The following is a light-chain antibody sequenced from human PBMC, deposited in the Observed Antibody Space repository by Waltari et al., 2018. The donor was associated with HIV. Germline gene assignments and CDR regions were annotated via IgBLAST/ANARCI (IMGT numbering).Light chain of an antibody. CDR3: SSYTSSNTLV. J-gene: IGLJ2*01. Sequence: QSALTQTAPVSGSPGQSITLSCTGSSTDVGADVNVSCYQQHPGTAPKLVIYEVYNRPSGISHRFSGSKSGNTASLTISGLQAEDEADYFCSSYTSSNTLVFGGGTKVTVL. CDR1: STDVGADVN. V-gene: IGLV2-14*01. CDR2: EVY.